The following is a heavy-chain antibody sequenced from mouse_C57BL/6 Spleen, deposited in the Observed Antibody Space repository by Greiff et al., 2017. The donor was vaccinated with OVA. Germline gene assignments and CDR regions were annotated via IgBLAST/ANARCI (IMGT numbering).Heavy chain of an antibody. CDR3: TRDRLRRGAMDY. CDR2: ISSGGDYI. V-gene: IGHV5-9-1*02. CDR1: GFTFSSYA. J-gene: IGHJ4*01. D-gene: IGHD2-4*01. Sequence: EVKLMESGEGLVKPGGSLKLSCAASGFTFSSYAMSWVRQTPEKRLEWVAYISSGGDYIYYADTVKGRFTISRDNARNTLYLQMSSLKSEDTAMYYCTRDRLRRGAMDYWGQGTSVTVSS.